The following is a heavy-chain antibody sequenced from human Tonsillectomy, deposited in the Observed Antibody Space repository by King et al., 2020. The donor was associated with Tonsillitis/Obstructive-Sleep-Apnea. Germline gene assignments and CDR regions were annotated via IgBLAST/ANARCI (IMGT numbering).Heavy chain of an antibody. CDR2: IHHSGRA. Sequence: QLQESGPGLVKPSHTLSLTCTVSGGSISRDVYYWTWIRQHPGEGLEWIGSIHHSGRAYQNPSLKSRVSMSGDTSKNQFYLKLTSVTAADTAVYHCAASQGYDRVFDYWGQGTLVTVSS. CDR3: AASQGYDRVFDY. J-gene: IGHJ4*02. CDR1: GGSISRDVYY. D-gene: IGHD5-12*01. V-gene: IGHV4-31*03.